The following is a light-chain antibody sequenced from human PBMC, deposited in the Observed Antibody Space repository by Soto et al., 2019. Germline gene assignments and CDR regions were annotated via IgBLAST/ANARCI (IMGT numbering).Light chain of an antibody. CDR2: KAS. CDR1: QSISSW. J-gene: IGKJ2*01. CDR3: QGDHRYWMYT. Sequence: DIQMTQSPSTLSASVGDRVTITCRASQSISSWLAWYQKKPGKAPKLLIYKASSLESGVPSRFRGSGSVKEFTLNNSSRQTDTFATNEGQGDHRYWMYTLGQG. V-gene: IGKV1-5*03.